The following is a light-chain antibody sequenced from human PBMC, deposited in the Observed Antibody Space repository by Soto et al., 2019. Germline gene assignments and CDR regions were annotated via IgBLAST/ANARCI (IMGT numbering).Light chain of an antibody. Sequence: EIVLTQSPGTLSLSPGERATLSCRASQSVSNSYVAWYQQKPGQAPRLLIYGASNRASGIPDRFSGSGSGADFTLTVSRLEPEDFAVYYCQQYGSSPMYSFGQGTGLEIK. CDR3: QQYGSSPMYS. J-gene: IGKJ2*03. CDR1: QSVSNSY. CDR2: GAS. V-gene: IGKV3-20*01.